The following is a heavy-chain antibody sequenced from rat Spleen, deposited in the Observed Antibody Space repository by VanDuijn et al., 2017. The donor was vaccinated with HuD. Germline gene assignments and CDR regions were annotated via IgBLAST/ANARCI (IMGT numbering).Heavy chain of an antibody. V-gene: IGHV5-20*01. D-gene: IGHD1-1*01. CDR2: ISYDGGST. CDR3: TTHITTVVLDY. J-gene: IGHJ2*01. Sequence: EVQLVESDGGLVQPGRSLKLSCAASGFTFSDYYMAWVRQAPTTGLEWVATISYDGGSTYYRDPVKGRFTISRDNAKSTLYLQMDSLRSEDTATYYCTTHITTVVLDYWGQGVMVTVSS. CDR1: GFTFSDYY.